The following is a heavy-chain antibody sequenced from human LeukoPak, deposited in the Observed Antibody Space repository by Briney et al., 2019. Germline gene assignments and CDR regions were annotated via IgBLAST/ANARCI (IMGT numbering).Heavy chain of an antibody. D-gene: IGHD1-26*01. J-gene: IGHJ4*02. Sequence: SETLSLTCAVYGGSFSGYYWSWIRQPPGKGLEWIGEINHSGSTNYNPSLKSRVTISVDTSKNQFSLKLSSVTAADTAVYYCARGLAHSGSNPQFDYWGQGTLVTVSS. V-gene: IGHV4-34*01. CDR2: INHSGST. CDR3: ARGLAHSGSNPQFDY. CDR1: GGSFSGYY.